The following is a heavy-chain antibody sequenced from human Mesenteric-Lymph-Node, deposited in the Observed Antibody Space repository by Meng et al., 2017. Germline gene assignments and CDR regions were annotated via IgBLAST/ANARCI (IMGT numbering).Heavy chain of an antibody. Sequence: SETLSLTCTVSGGSVSTGSYYWNWIRQSPGKGLEWMGYIYYSGSANYNPSLRGRVTISVDTSKNQFSLKLNSVTAADTAVYYCARTDRSIEAAFSFDSWGQGTLVTVSS. CDR1: GGSVSTGSYY. J-gene: IGHJ4*02. V-gene: IGHV4-61*01. CDR3: ARTDRSIEAAFSFDS. CDR2: IYYSGSA. D-gene: IGHD6-13*01.